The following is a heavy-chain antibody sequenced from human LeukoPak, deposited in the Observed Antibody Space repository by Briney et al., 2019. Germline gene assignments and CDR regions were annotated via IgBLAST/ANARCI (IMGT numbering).Heavy chain of an antibody. CDR2: IIPIFGTA. CDR1: GGTFSSYA. Sequence: SVKVSCKASGGTFSSYAISWVRQAPGQGLEWMGGIIPIFGTANYAQKFQGRVTITTDESTSTAYMELSSLRSEDTAVYYCARDHSVVPAANNWFDPWGQGTLVTVSS. J-gene: IGHJ5*02. V-gene: IGHV1-69*05. CDR3: ARDHSVVPAANNWFDP. D-gene: IGHD2-2*01.